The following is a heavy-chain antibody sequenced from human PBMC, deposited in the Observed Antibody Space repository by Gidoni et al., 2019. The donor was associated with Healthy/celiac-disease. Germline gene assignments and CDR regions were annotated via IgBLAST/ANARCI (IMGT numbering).Heavy chain of an antibody. D-gene: IGHD4-17*01. CDR3: ARVSTVTSFCYYFDY. Sequence: QVQLPESGPGLVTPSETLSLTCTVSGGSISSYYWSWIRQPPGKGLEWIGYIYYSGSTNYNPSLKSRVTISVDTSKNQFSLKLSSVTAADTAVYYCARVSTVTSFCYYFDYWGQGTLVTVSS. CDR2: IYYSGST. V-gene: IGHV4-59*01. CDR1: GGSISSYY. J-gene: IGHJ4*02.